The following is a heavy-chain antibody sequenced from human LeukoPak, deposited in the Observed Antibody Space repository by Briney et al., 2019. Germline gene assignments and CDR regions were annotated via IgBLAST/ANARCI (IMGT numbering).Heavy chain of an antibody. CDR3: VRAYDY. V-gene: IGHV4-34*01. CDR2: IYNSGST. J-gene: IGHJ4*02. CDR1: GFTFSSSA. Sequence: GSLRLSCAASGFTFSSSAMTWVRQAPGKGLEWIGEIYNSGSTIYNPSLKSRVTISVDTSKNQFSLNLISVTAADTAVYYCVRAYDYWGQGTLVTVSS.